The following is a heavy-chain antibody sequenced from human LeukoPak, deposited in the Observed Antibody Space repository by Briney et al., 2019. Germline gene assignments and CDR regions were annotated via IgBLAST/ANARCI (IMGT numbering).Heavy chain of an antibody. J-gene: IGHJ6*03. Sequence: PSETLSLACTVSGGSISSYYWSWIRQPPGKGLEWIGYIYYSGSTNYNPSLKSRVTISVDTSKNQFSLKLSSVTAADTAVYYCARDGTYDYVWGSYRFAGYYYMDVWGKGTTVTVSS. CDR2: IYYSGST. CDR3: ARDGTYDYVWGSYRFAGYYYMDV. V-gene: IGHV4-59*01. CDR1: GGSISSYY. D-gene: IGHD3-16*02.